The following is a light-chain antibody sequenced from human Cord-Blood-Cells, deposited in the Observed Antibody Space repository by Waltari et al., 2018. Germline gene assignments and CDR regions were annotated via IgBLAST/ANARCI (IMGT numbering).Light chain of an antibody. CDR3: QQYDNLPQSLYT. J-gene: IGKJ2*01. V-gene: IGKV1-33*01. CDR2: DAS. CDR1: QDISNY. Sequence: DIQMTQSPSSLSASVGDRVTITCQASQDISNYLNWYQSKQGKASYLLNYDASNLETGVPSMFSGSGSRTDFTFSISCLQPEDISTYYCQQYDNLPQSLYTFGQGTKLEIK.